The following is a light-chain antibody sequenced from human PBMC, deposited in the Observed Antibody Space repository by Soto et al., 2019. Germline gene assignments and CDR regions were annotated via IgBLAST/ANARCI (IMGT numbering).Light chain of an antibody. J-gene: IGKJ1*01. CDR2: AAS. CDR1: QSISSW. Sequence: DIQLTQSPSTLSASVGDRVTITCRASQSISSWLAWYQQKPGKAPRLLIYAASSLESGVPSRFSATASGTEFTLTISSLQPDDFATYYCQHYNSYSEAFGQGTKVDIK. CDR3: QHYNSYSEA. V-gene: IGKV1-5*01.